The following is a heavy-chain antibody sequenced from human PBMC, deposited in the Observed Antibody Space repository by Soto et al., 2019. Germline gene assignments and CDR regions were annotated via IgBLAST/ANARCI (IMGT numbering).Heavy chain of an antibody. CDR3: ARGGYLLVNWGVH. V-gene: IGHV1-2*07. J-gene: IGHJ4*02. CDR1: GYTLTGYY. Sequence: ASVKFSCKSSGYTLTGYYMHWVRQAPGQGLEWLGWINPNTGVTKYAHDFQGRVTMTRDTSISTTYMELSRLRSDDTAVYSCARGGYLLVNWGVHWCQGTRGTVSP. D-gene: IGHD7-27*01. CDR2: INPNTGVT.